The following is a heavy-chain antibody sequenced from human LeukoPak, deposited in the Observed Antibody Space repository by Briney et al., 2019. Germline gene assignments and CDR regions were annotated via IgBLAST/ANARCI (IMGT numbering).Heavy chain of an antibody. D-gene: IGHD3-22*01. CDR1: GFTFSSYA. V-gene: IGHV3-23*01. CDR2: ISGSGGST. J-gene: IGHJ4*02. CDR3: AKDHAHYYDSSGFADY. Sequence: EGSLRLSCAASGFTFSSYAMSWVRQAPGKGLEWVSAISGSGGSTYYADSVKGRFTISRDNSKNTLYLQMNSLRAEDTAVYYCAKDHAHYYDSSGFADYWGQGTLVTVSS.